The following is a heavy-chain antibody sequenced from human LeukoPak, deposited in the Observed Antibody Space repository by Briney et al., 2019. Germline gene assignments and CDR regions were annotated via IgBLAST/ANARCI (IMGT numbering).Heavy chain of an antibody. V-gene: IGHV3-33*01. CDR1: GSAPSSYG. J-gene: IGHJ4*02. CDR3: ARDVGYHFDN. CDR2: IWYDGSNK. Sequence: GRSLRLSCAASGSAPSSYGMHWVRQAPGKGLEWVAVIWYDGSNKYYADSVKGRFTISRDNSKNTLYLQMNSLRAEDTAVYYCARDVGYHFDNWGQGTLVTVSS. D-gene: IGHD5-12*01.